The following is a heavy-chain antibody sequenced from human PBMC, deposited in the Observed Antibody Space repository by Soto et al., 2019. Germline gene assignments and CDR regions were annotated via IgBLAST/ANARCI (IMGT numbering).Heavy chain of an antibody. V-gene: IGHV1-69*13. J-gene: IGHJ6*02. D-gene: IGHD6-6*01. Sequence: SVKVSCKASGGTFSSYAISWVRQAPGQGLEWMGGIIPIFGTANYAQKFQGRVTITADESTSTAYTELSRLRSDDTAVYYCARDREYSSSSYYYYYGMDVWGQGTTVTVSS. CDR2: IIPIFGTA. CDR1: GGTFSSYA. CDR3: ARDREYSSSSYYYYYGMDV.